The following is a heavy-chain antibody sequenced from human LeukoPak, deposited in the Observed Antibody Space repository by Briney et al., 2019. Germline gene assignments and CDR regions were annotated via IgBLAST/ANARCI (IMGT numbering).Heavy chain of an antibody. Sequence: SETLSLTCTVSGGSISSYYWSWIRQPPGKGLEWTGYIYYSGSTSYNPSLKSRVTISVDTSKKQFSLKLSSVTAADTAFYYCARYIVSYPHDAFDIWGQGTMVTVSS. CDR1: GGSISSYY. CDR3: ARYIVSYPHDAFDI. V-gene: IGHV4-59*01. CDR2: IYYSGST. J-gene: IGHJ3*02. D-gene: IGHD1-26*01.